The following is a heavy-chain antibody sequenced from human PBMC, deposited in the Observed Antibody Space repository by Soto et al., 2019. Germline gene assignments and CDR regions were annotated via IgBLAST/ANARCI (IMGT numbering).Heavy chain of an antibody. CDR1: GGSISGYY. V-gene: IGHV4-59*01. CDR3: ARGRYSSID. Sequence: QVQLQESGPGLVKPSETLSLTCTVSGGSISGYYWTWIRQPPGKGLEWIGYIHYTGSTNYNPTLKRRVAISIDTSKNQFSLRLTSVTTADTAVYYCARGRYSSIDWGQGTLVTVSS. J-gene: IGHJ4*02. D-gene: IGHD6-13*01. CDR2: IHYTGST.